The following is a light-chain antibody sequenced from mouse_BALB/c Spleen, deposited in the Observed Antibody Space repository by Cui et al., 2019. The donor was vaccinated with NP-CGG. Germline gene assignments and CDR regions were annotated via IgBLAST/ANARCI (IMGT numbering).Light chain of an antibody. CDR1: TGAVTTSNY. CDR2: GTN. V-gene: IGLV1*01. J-gene: IGLJ1*01. Sequence: QAVVTQESALTTSPGETVTLTCRSSTGAVTTSNYDNWVQEKPDYLFTGLIGGTNNRVPGVPARFSGSLIGDKAALTITGAQTEDEAIYFCALWYSNHWVFGGGTKLTVL. CDR3: ALWYSNHWV.